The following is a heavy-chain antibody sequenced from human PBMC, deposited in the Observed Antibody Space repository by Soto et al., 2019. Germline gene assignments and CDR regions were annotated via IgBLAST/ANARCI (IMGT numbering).Heavy chain of an antibody. CDR1: GYTFTDHY. CDR2: IRPNSGNT. CDR3: GRGVSGTFGGNWVDP. V-gene: IGHV1-2*02. Sequence: ASVKVSCKASGYTFTDHYIQWVRQAPGQGLEWVGWIRPNSGNTKIAQKCQGRVTLTRDTSISAAYMDLTRLTSDDTAVYYCGRGVSGTFGGNWVDPWGQGTLVTVS. D-gene: IGHD1-26*01. J-gene: IGHJ5*02.